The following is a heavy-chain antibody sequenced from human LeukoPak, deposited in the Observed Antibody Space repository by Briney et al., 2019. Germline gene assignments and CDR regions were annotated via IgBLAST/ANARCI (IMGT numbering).Heavy chain of an antibody. CDR2: IYTIVTT. J-gene: IGHJ4*02. Sequence: PSETLSLTWTVVGGSISSYYWNWNRQPPGKGLGWNGSIYTIVTTNYNPSLKSRVNISVDTYKKQFSLKLSSVTAADTAVYYCERRPEPDYYGSGSYNFFGWGDFDYWGQGTLVTVSS. CDR1: GGSISSYY. CDR3: ERRPEPDYYGSGSYNFFGWGDFDY. D-gene: IGHD3-10*01. V-gene: IGHV4-59*01.